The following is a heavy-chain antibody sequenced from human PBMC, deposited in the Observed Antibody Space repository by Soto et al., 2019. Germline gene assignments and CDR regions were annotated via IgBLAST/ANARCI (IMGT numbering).Heavy chain of an antibody. CDR1: GGTFSSYT. CDR2: IIPILGIA. D-gene: IGHD6-6*01. V-gene: IGHV1-69*02. CDR3: ARGLASGDY. Sequence: GASVKVSCKASGGTFSSYTISWVRQAPGQGLEWMGRIIPILGIANYAQNFQGRVTITADTSTSTVYMELSSLRSEDTAVYYCARGLASGDYWGQGTLVTVSS. J-gene: IGHJ4*02.